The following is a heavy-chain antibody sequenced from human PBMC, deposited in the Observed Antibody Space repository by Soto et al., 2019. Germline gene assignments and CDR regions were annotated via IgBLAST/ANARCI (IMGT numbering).Heavy chain of an antibody. Sequence: EVPLVETGGGLIQPGGSLRLSCAASGFTVSSNYMSWVRQAPGKGLEWVSVIYSGGCTYYADSVKGRFTISRDNSKNTLYLQMNSLRAEDTAVYYCARASYSSSLGFDYWGQGTLVTVSS. V-gene: IGHV3-53*02. CDR2: IYSGGCT. CDR1: GFTVSSNY. D-gene: IGHD6-6*01. CDR3: ARASYSSSLGFDY. J-gene: IGHJ4*02.